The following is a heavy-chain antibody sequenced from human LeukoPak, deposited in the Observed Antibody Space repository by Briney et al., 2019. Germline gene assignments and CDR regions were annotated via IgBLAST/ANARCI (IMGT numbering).Heavy chain of an antibody. CDR1: GFTFSDYY. J-gene: IGHJ5*02. V-gene: IGHV3-11*04. Sequence: PGGSLRLSCAASGFTFSDYYMSWIRQAPGKGLEWVSYISSSGSTIYYADSVKGRFTISRDNAKNSLYLQMNSLSAEDTAVYYCAREDTYCSSTSCYGRWFDPWGQGTLVTVSS. D-gene: IGHD2-2*01. CDR3: AREDTYCSSTSCYGRWFDP. CDR2: ISSSGSTI.